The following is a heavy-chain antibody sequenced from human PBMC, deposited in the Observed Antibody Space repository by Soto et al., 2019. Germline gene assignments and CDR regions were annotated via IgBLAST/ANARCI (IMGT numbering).Heavy chain of an antibody. Sequence: QEQLVESGGGVVQPGRSLRLSCVVSGFTFSTYGMHWVRQAPGKGLEWVAVVSFDGSKKYTTDSEKGLFTIARDNSKNTLDRQRNNLRPDDTAVYYWAKDMEHMGMVFARWGQGTLVTVSS. CDR1: GFTFSTYG. D-gene: IGHD2-21*01. CDR3: AKDMEHMGMVFAR. V-gene: IGHV3-30*18. CDR2: VSFDGSKK. J-gene: IGHJ4*02.